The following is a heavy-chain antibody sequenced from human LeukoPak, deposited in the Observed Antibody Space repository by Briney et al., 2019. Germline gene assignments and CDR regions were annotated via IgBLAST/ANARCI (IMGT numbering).Heavy chain of an antibody. J-gene: IGHJ4*02. CDR1: GYTFSGYY. CDR2: INPNSAAS. V-gene: IGHV1-2*06. D-gene: IGHD3-10*01. CDR3: ARDSYGSRPGAFDY. Sequence: ASVKVSCKASGYTFSGYYMHWVRQAPGQGLEWMGQINPNSAASHYAQKFQDRVTMTSDTSINMAYMELRSLRSDDTAVYYCARDSYGSRPGAFDYWGQGTLITVSS.